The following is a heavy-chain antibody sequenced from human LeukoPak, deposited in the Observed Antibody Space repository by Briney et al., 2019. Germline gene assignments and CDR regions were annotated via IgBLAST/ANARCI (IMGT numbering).Heavy chain of an antibody. Sequence: ASVTVSCKTSGGTFITSAISWVGRAPGQGREWMGGIIPIFGTGNYAQKFQGRVTITADEFTSTAYMELSSLTSEDTAVYYCARGLGDSSGYYFSDNWGQGTLVTVSS. CDR3: ARGLGDSSGYYFSDN. J-gene: IGHJ4*02. V-gene: IGHV1-69*13. CDR2: IIPIFGTG. D-gene: IGHD3-22*01. CDR1: GGTFITSA.